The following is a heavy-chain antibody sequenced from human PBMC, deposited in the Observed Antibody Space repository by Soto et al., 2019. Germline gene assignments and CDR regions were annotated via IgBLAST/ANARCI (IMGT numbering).Heavy chain of an antibody. J-gene: IGHJ5*02. CDR3: ARAFITIFGVVPSDWFDP. CDR2: MNPNSGNT. V-gene: IGHV1-8*01. Sequence: GASVKVSCKASGYTFTSYDINWVRQATGQGLEWMGWMNPNSGNTGYAQKFQGRVTMTRNTSISTAYMELSSLRSEDTAVYYCARAFITIFGVVPSDWFDPWGQGILVSVSS. CDR1: GYTFTSYD. D-gene: IGHD3-3*01.